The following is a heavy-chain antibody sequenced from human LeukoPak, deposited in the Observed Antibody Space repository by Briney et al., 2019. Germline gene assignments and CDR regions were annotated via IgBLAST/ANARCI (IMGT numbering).Heavy chain of an antibody. CDR2: ISSSGSTI. CDR1: GFTFSSYE. J-gene: IGHJ6*02. Sequence: SGGSLRLSCAASGFTFSSYEMNWVRQAPGKGLEWVSYISSSGSTIYHADSVKGRFTISRDNAKNSLYLQMNSLRAEDTAVYYCARDGGYGSGAYYYYGMDVWGQGTTVTVSS. V-gene: IGHV3-48*03. CDR3: ARDGGYGSGAYYYYGMDV. D-gene: IGHD3-10*01.